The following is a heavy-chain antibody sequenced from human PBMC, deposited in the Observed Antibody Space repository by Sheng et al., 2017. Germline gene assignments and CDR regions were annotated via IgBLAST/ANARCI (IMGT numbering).Heavy chain of an antibody. Sequence: EVQLVESGGGLVQPGGSLRLSCAASGFTVSSNYMSWVRQAPGKGLEWVSVIYSGGSTYYADSVKGRFTISRDNSKNTLYLQMNSLRAEDTAVYYCARHIVVVIADDAFDIWGQGTMVTVSS. J-gene: IGHJ3*02. CDR2: IYSGGST. CDR3: ARHIVVVIADDAFDI. V-gene: IGHV3-66*02. CDR1: GFTVSSNY. D-gene: IGHD2-21*01.